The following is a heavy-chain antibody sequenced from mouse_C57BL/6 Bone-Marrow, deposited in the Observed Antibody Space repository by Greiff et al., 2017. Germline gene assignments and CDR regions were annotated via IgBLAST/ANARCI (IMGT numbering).Heavy chain of an antibody. V-gene: IGHV14-4*01. CDR2: IDPENGDT. CDR1: GFNIKDDY. J-gene: IGHJ2*01. CDR3: TTREFFDY. Sequence: VVESGAELVRPGASVKLSCTASGFNIKDDYMHWVKQRPEQGLEWIGWIDPENGDTEYASKFQGKATITADTSSNTAYLQLSSLTSEDTAVYYCTTREFFDYWGQGTTLTVSS.